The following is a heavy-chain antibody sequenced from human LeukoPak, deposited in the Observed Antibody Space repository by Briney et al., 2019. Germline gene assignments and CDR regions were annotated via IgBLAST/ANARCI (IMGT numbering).Heavy chain of an antibody. CDR3: AKVPYYDSSGYCDY. J-gene: IGHJ4*02. V-gene: IGHV3-23*01. Sequence: GGSLRLSCAASGFTFNSYAMHWVRQAPGKGLEWVSAISGGGVSTYYADSVKGRFTISRDNSKNTLYLQMNSLRAEDTAVYYCAKVPYYDSSGYCDYWGQGTLVTVSS. CDR2: ISGGGVST. D-gene: IGHD3-22*01. CDR1: GFTFNSYA.